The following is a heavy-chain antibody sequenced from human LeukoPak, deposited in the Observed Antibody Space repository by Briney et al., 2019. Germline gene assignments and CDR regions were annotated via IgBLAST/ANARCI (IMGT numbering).Heavy chain of an antibody. J-gene: IGHJ4*03. CDR2: IASDGSST. CDR1: GFTFSSYW. D-gene: IGHD2-2*03. CDR3: ARDYANGFDL. Sequence: PGGSLRLSCAASGFTFSSYWMNWVRQAPGKGLVWVSRIASDGSSTTYADSVKGRFSISRDNSKNMVYLQMDSLRAEDTALYYCARDYANGFDLWGQGTVVTVSS. V-gene: IGHV3-74*01.